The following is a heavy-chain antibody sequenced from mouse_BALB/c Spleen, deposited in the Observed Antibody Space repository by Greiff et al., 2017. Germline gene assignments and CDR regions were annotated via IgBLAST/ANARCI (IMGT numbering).Heavy chain of an antibody. V-gene: IGHV1-9*01. Sequence: VQLQQSGAELMKPGASVKISCKATGYTFSSYWIEWVKQRPGHGLEWIGEILPGSGSTNYNEKFKGKATFTADTSSNTAYMQLSSLTSEDSAVYYCARGGQLGLRIDYWGQGTTLTVSS. J-gene: IGHJ2*01. CDR1: GYTFSSYW. CDR2: ILPGSGST. CDR3: ARGGQLGLRIDY. D-gene: IGHD3-2*01.